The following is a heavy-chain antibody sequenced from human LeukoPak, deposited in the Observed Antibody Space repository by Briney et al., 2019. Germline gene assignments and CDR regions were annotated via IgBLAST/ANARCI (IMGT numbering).Heavy chain of an antibody. J-gene: IGHJ6*02. CDR3: AKLRELVTYYYYYGLDV. D-gene: IGHD1-1*01. Sequence: GGSLRLSCAASGFTFSNYGMHWVRQAPGKGLEWVALIYYDGVNKYYADSVKGRFTISRDNSKNTLYLRMNSLRVEDTALYYCAKLRELVTYYYYYGLDVWGQGTTVTVSS. CDR2: IYYDGVNK. CDR1: GFTFSNYG. V-gene: IGHV3-30*18.